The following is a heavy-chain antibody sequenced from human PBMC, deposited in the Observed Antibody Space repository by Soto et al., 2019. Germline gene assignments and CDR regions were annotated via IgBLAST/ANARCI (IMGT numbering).Heavy chain of an antibody. CDR1: GGSISSSSYY. Sequence: SETLSLTCTVSGGSISSSSYYWGWIRQPPGKGLEWIGRIYYSGSTYYNPSLKSRVTISVDTSKNQFSLKLSSVTAADTAVYYCARGGWGSYRYTLDYWGQGTLVTVPQ. D-gene: IGHD3-16*02. V-gene: IGHV4-39*01. CDR3: ARGGWGSYRYTLDY. J-gene: IGHJ4*02. CDR2: IYYSGST.